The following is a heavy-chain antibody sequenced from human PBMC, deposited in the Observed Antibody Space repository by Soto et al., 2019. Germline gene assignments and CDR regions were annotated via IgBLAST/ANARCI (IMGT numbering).Heavy chain of an antibody. V-gene: IGHV4-31*03. Sequence: SETLSLTCTVSGGSIRSGGYYWSWIRQRPGEGLEWIGYIYYTGKTHYNPSLESRVSISVDMSKNQFSLKLTSVTAADTAVYYCAKDPSPEPTTVVTPGWFDPWGQGTLVTVSS. D-gene: IGHD4-17*01. CDR1: GGSIRSGGYY. CDR3: AKDPSPEPTTVVTPGWFDP. J-gene: IGHJ5*02. CDR2: IYYTGKT.